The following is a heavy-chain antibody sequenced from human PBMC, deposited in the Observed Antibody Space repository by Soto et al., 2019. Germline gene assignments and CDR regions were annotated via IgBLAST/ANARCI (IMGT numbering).Heavy chain of an antibody. CDR1: RDSVSSNSAA. CDR3: AREGCSGGSCYYTQFSF. J-gene: IGHJ4*02. V-gene: IGHV6-1*01. CDR2: TYYRSKWYN. D-gene: IGHD2-15*01. Sequence: SQTLSLTCAISRDSVSSNSAAWNWIRQSPSRGLEWLGRTYYRSKWYNDYAVSVKSRITINPDTSKNQFSLQLNSVTPEDTAVYYCAREGCSGGSCYYTQFSFWGQGTLVTVSS.